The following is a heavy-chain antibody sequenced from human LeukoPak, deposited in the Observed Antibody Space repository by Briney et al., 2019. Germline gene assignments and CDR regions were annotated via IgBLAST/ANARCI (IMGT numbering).Heavy chain of an antibody. CDR2: IYHSGST. CDR3: ARHPRFLTDAFDF. CDR1: GASISSYF. J-gene: IGHJ3*01. D-gene: IGHD2/OR15-2a*01. V-gene: IGHV4-59*08. Sequence: SETLSLTCTVSGASISSYFWSWIRQPPGKGLEWIGYIYHSGSTNHNPSLKSRVTLSVDRSNNQFSLTLTSVTAADTAVYYCARHPRFLTDAFDFWGQGTMVTVSS.